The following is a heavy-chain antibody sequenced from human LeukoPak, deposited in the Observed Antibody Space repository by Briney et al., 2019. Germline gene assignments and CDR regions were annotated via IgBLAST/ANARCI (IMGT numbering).Heavy chain of an antibody. D-gene: IGHD4-17*01. CDR3: ARDLRAGGTWSYGVYFDL. CDR2: ISSSSSYI. Sequence: PGGSLRLSCAASGFSFSSYNMNWVRQAPGKGLEWVSFISSSSSYIYYVDSVKGRFTISRDNAKNSVYLLLNSLTPEDTAVYYCARDLRAGGTWSYGVYFDLWGRGTLVTVSS. V-gene: IGHV3-21*01. J-gene: IGHJ2*01. CDR1: GFSFSSYN.